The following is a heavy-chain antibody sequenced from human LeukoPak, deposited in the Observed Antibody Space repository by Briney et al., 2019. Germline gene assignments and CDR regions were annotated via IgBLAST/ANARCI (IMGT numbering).Heavy chain of an antibody. CDR1: GFTFGSYN. Sequence: GGSLRLSCAASGFTFGSYNMNWVRQAPGKGLEWVSSISSSSSYIYYADSVKGRFTISRDNAKNSLYLQMNSLRAEDTAVYYGARDRENYGSGSHYSHWGQGTLVTVSS. CDR3: ARDRENYGSGSHYSH. V-gene: IGHV3-21*01. CDR2: ISSSSSYI. J-gene: IGHJ4*02. D-gene: IGHD3-10*01.